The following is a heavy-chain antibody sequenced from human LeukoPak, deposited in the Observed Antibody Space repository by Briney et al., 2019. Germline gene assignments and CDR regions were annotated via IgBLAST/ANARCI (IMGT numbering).Heavy chain of an antibody. CDR1: GFTFSDYW. D-gene: IGHD1-20*01. V-gene: IGHV3-23*01. CDR2: ISGSGGST. J-gene: IGHJ4*02. Sequence: GGSLRLSCAASGFTFSDYWMTWVRQAPGKGLEWVSAISGSGGSTYYADSVKGRFTISRDNSKNTLYLQMNSLRAEDTAVYYCAKGKWYSWYWGQGTPVTVSS. CDR3: AKGKWYSWY.